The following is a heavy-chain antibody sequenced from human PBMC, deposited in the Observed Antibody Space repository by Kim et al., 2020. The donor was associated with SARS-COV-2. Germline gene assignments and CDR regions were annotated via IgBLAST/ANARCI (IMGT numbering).Heavy chain of an antibody. D-gene: IGHD6-13*01. Sequence: GGSLRLSCAASGFTFSSYAMHWVRQAPGKGLEWMAVISYDGSKQYHADSVKGRFTISRDNSKNTLYLQMNTLRAEDTAGFYCARLSEPYSSSWYYSMDV. CDR2: ISYDGSKQ. CDR1: GFTFSSYA. V-gene: IGHV3-30-3*01. CDR3: ARLSEPYSSSWYYSMDV. J-gene: IGHJ6*03.